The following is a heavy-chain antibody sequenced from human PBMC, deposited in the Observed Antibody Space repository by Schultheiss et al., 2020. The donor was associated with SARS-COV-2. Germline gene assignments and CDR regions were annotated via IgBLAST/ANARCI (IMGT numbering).Heavy chain of an antibody. CDR3: ATVRGSGGTYPYWYFDI. CDR2: IYYSGST. D-gene: IGHD1-26*01. J-gene: IGHJ2*01. V-gene: IGHV4-59*01. Sequence: SETLSLTCTVSGGSISSYYWSWIRQPAGKPLEWIGYIYYSGSTTYNPSLKSRVSISIDKSKRHFSLDLASVTAADTAVYYCATVRGSGGTYPYWYFDIWGRGSLVTVSS. CDR1: GGSISSYY.